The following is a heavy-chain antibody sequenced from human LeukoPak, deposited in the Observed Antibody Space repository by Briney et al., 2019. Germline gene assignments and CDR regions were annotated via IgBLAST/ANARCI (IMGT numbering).Heavy chain of an antibody. J-gene: IGHJ4*02. D-gene: IGHD4-17*01. Sequence: ASVKVSCKASGNTFTSCYMHWVRQAPGQGLEWMGIINPSGGSTSYAQKFQGRVTMTRDTSTSTVYMELSSLRSEDTAVYYCARDNYDYGDFDYWGQGTLVTVSS. CDR2: INPSGGST. V-gene: IGHV1-46*01. CDR1: GNTFTSCY. CDR3: ARDNYDYGDFDY.